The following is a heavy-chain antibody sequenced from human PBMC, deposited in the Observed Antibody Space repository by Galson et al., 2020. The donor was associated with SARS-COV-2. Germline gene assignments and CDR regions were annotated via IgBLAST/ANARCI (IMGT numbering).Heavy chain of an antibody. V-gene: IGHV4-39*01. CDR2: IYYRGYT. Sequence: ASETLSLTCTVSGATINRSVYYWAWIRLPPGTGPEWIANIYYRGYTDYNPSLKSRVTISVDTSKNQFALKLSSVTAADTAIYYCARRSGGGFNYFDAWGPGIPVTVSS. D-gene: IGHD2-15*01. J-gene: IGHJ5*02. CDR1: GATINRSVYY. CDR3: ARRSGGGFNYFDA.